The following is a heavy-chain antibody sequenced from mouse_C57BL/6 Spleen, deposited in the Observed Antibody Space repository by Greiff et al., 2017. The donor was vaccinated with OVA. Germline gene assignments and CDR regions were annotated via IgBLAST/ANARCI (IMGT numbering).Heavy chain of an antibody. CDR1: GFTFTDYY. CDR3: ARSPAGLDY. J-gene: IGHJ2*01. Sequence: EVQGVESGGGLVQPGGSLSLSCAASGFTFTDYYMSWVRQPPGKALEWMGFIRNKANGYTTEYSASVKGRFTISRDNYQSILYLQRNALGAEDSATYYCARSPAGLDYWGQGTTLTVSS. D-gene: IGHD4-1*01. V-gene: IGHV7-3*01. CDR2: IRNKANGYTT.